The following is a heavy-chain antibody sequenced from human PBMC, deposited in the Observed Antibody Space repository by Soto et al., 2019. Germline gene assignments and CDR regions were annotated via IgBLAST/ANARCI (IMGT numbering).Heavy chain of an antibody. Sequence: QVQLVQSGAEVKKPGASVKVSCKASGYTFTSYGLTWVRQAPGQGLEWMGWISAYNGDTNYAQKFQGRVTVTTDTPTSTAYMELRSLISDDTAVYYCARVGSYFFGFDYWGQGTRVTVSS. CDR1: GYTFTSYG. D-gene: IGHD1-26*01. CDR3: ARVGSYFFGFDY. CDR2: ISAYNGDT. V-gene: IGHV1-18*01. J-gene: IGHJ4*02.